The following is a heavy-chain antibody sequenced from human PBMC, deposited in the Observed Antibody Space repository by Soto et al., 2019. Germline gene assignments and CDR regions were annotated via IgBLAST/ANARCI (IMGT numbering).Heavy chain of an antibody. Sequence: QVQLVQSGAEVKKPGSSVKVSCKASGDTFTTNSLNWVRQAPGQGLEWMGGIIPVVGTTKYAQKYQDRVTITGDKSTDTAYMELGSLRSDDTDVYYCARGLLYATTYFDYWGHGTPVTVAS. CDR1: GDTFTTNS. D-gene: IGHD2-8*01. J-gene: IGHJ4*01. V-gene: IGHV1-69*06. CDR3: ARGLLYATTYFDY. CDR2: IIPVVGTT.